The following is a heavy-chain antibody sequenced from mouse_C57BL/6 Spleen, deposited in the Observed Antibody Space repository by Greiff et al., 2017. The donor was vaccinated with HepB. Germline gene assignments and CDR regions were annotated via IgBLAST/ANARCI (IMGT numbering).Heavy chain of an antibody. CDR1: GFTFTDDY. CDR3: ARSYYGSSSWYFDV. V-gene: IGHV7-3*01. D-gene: IGHD1-1*01. Sequence: EVKLVESRGGLVQPGGSLSLSCAASGFTFTDDYMSWVRQPPGKALEWLGFIRNKANGYTTEYSASVKGRFTISRDNSQSILYLQMNALRAEDSATDYWARSYYGSSSWYFDVWGTGTTVTVSS. CDR2: IRNKANGYTT. J-gene: IGHJ1*03.